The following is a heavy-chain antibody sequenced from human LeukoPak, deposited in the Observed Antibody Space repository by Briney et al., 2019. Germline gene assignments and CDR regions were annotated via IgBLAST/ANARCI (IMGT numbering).Heavy chain of an antibody. CDR3: AREAGFGVVIILYYYGMDV. CDR2: INTNTGNP. CDR1: GYTFTSYA. J-gene: IGHJ6*02. D-gene: IGHD3-3*01. Sequence: GASVKVSCKASGYTFTSYAMNWVRQAPGQGLEWMGWINTNTGNPTYAQGFTGRFVFSLDTSVSTAYLQISSLKAEDTAVYYCAREAGFGVVIILYYYGMDVWGQGTTVTVSS. V-gene: IGHV7-4-1*02.